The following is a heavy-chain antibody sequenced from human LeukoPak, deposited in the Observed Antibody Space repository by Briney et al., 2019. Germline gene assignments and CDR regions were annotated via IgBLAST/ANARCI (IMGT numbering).Heavy chain of an antibody. J-gene: IGHJ4*02. V-gene: IGHV3-33*01. CDR1: GFTFSSYD. CDR2: IWYDGSNK. CDR3: VCDSSGYYYDY. D-gene: IGHD3-22*01. Sequence: PGGSLRLSCAASGFTFSSYDMHWVRQAPGKGLEWVAVIWYDGSNKYYADSVKGRFTISRDNSKNTLYLQMNSLRAEDTAVYYCVCDSSGYYYDYWGQGTLVTVSS.